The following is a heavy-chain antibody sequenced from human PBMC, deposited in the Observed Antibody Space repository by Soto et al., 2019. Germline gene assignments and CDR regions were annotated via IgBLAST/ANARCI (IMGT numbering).Heavy chain of an antibody. J-gene: IGHJ3*01. CDR1: GFFISSGNY. V-gene: IGHV4-38-2*01. CDR3: ARARWYDAFDV. D-gene: IGHD2-15*01. Sequence: SETLSLTCAVSGFFISSGNYWGWIRKPPGKGLEWIGSIFHGGNTYYNPSLKGRVTISVDMSKNQFSLKLNSVTAADTAVYYCARARWYDAFDVWGQGTVATVSS. CDR2: IFHGGNT.